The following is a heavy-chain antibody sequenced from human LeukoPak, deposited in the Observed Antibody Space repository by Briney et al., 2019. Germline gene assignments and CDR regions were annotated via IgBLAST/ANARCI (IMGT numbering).Heavy chain of an antibody. D-gene: IGHD1-1*01. CDR3: ARDGPWKSDR. CDR2: ICSGGNT. V-gene: IGHV4-39*02. J-gene: IGHJ5*02. Sequence: WFRQPPGKGLEWIGSICSGGNTCYNPSLQSRVAISADSSKNHFFLQLTSATAADTAVYFCARDGPWKSDRWGQGTLVTVSS.